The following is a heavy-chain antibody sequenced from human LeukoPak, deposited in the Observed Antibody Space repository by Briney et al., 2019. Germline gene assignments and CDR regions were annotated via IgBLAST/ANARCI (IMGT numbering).Heavy chain of an antibody. CDR1: GGSISSSSYY. CDR3: ARVRGSSWYIPYYFDY. Sequence: PSETLTLPCTVSGGSISSSSYYWGWIRRPPGEGLEWYGGLYYSGSTYYTPSLKSRVTISVDTSKNQFSLKLSSVTAADTAVYYCARVRGSSWYIPYYFDYWGQRKLVTVSS. J-gene: IGHJ4*02. D-gene: IGHD6-13*01. V-gene: IGHV4-39*07. CDR2: LYYSGST.